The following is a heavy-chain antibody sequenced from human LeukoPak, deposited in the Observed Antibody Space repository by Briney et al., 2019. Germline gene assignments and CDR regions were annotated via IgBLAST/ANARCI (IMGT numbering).Heavy chain of an antibody. CDR2: INGRSVTI. V-gene: IGHV3-48*04. J-gene: IGHJ4*02. CDR3: AREISVGGYSYDYIGGDLFDY. D-gene: IGHD5-18*01. CDR1: GFTFSSYS. Sequence: GGSLRLSCAASGFTFSSYSMNWVRQTPGGGLEWISYINGRSVTIYYADSVKGRFTISRDNAKNALYLHMNSPRAEDTAVYYCAREISVGGYSYDYIGGDLFDYWGQGTLVTVSS.